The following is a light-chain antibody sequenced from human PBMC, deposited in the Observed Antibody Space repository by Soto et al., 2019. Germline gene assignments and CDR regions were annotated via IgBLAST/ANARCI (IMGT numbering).Light chain of an antibody. J-gene: IGLJ1*01. V-gene: IGLV2-14*01. CDR2: EVS. Sequence: QSVLTQPASVSGSPGQSITISCTGTSSDVGGYNYVSWYQQHPGKVPKIMIYEVSNRPSGVSNRFSGSKSGNTASLTISGLQAEDEAVYYCCSYTRTSNHYFFGSGTKVTVL. CDR1: SSDVGGYNY. CDR3: CSYTRTSNHYF.